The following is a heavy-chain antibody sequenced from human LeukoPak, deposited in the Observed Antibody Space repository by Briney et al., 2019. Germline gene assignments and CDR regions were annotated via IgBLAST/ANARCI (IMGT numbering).Heavy chain of an antibody. CDR2: IRQDGSEK. V-gene: IGHV3-7*01. CDR3: ARDPAGAPYIDY. Sequence: GGSLRLSCAASGFTFSSYWMSWVRQAPGKGLEWVANIRQDGSEKYYVDSVKGRFTISRDNAKNSLYLQMNSLGAEDTAVYYCARDPAGAPYIDYWGQGTLVTVSS. CDR1: GFTFSSYW. J-gene: IGHJ4*02. D-gene: IGHD1-14*01.